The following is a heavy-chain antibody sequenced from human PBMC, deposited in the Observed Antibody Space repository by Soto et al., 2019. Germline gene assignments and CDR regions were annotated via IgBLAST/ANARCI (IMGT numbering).Heavy chain of an antibody. Sequence: AEVKISCKASGYTFTSYGISWVRQAPGQKLQWMGWISAYNGNTNYAQKLQGRVTMTTDTSTSTAYMQLRSLRSDDTAVYYCARAPRREGYKKPSCSDAFDSWGKGTMVTVS. CDR3: ARAPRREGYKKPSCSDAFDS. CDR2: ISAYNGNT. J-gene: IGHJ3*02. D-gene: IGHD5-18*01. CDR1: GYTFTSYG. V-gene: IGHV1-18*04.